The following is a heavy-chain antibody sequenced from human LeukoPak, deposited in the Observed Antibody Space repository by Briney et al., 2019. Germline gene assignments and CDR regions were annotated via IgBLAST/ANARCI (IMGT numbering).Heavy chain of an antibody. J-gene: IGHJ6*02. V-gene: IGHV4-30-2*01. CDR2: IYHSGST. Sequence: SETLSLTCAVSGGSISSGGYSWSWIRQPPGKGLEWIGYIYHSGSTYYNPSLKSRVTISVDRSKNQFSLKLSSVTAADTAVYYCARRNTIFGVAKYGMDVWGQGTTVTVSS. CDR3: ARRNTIFGVAKYGMDV. D-gene: IGHD3-3*01. CDR1: GGSISSGGYS.